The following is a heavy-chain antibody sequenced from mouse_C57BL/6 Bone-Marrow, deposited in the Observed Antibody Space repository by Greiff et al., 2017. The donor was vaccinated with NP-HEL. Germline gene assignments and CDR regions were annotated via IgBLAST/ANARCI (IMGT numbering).Heavy chain of an antibody. CDR2: ISSGGCYT. CDR3: ARHGIAWFAY. D-gene: IGHD4-1*01. Sequence: VQGVESGGDLVKPGGSLKLSCAASGFTFSSYGMSWVRQTPDKRLEWVATISSGGCYTYYPDSVKGRFTISRDNAKNTLYLQMSSLKSEDTAMYYCARHGIAWFAYWGQGTLVTVSA. J-gene: IGHJ3*01. CDR1: GFTFSSYG. V-gene: IGHV5-6*01.